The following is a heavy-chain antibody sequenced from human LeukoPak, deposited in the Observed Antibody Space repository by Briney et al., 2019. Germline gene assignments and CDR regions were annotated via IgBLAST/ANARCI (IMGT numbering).Heavy chain of an antibody. J-gene: IGHJ6*03. CDR3: ARDQSSGYDLYYMDV. D-gene: IGHD5-12*01. V-gene: IGHV3-48*01. CDR1: GFNFGSYS. CDR2: ISSSSSTI. Sequence: PGGSLRLSCAASGFNFGSYSMTWVRQAPGKGLEWVSYISSSSSTIYYADSVKGRFTISRDNAKNSLYLQMNSLRAEDTAVYYCARDQSSGYDLYYMDVWGKGTTVTVSS.